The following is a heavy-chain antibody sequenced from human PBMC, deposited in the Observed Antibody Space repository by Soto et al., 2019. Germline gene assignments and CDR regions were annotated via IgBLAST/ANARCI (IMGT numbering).Heavy chain of an antibody. J-gene: IGHJ4*02. CDR2: ISAYNGNT. CDR3: ARGVYIWGSYRYVQYYFDY. V-gene: IGHV1-18*01. D-gene: IGHD3-16*02. Sequence: GASVKVSCKASGYTFTSYGISWVRQAPGQGLEWMGWISAYNGNTNYAQKLQGRVTMTTDTSTSTAYMELRSLRSDDTAVYYCARGVYIWGSYRYVQYYFDYWGQGTLVTVSS. CDR1: GYTFTSYG.